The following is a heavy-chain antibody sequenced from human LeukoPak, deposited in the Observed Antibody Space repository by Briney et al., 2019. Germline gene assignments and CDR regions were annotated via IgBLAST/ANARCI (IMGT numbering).Heavy chain of an antibody. CDR3: ARYSTNWGWFDP. V-gene: IGHV4-38-2*02. Sequence: SETLSLTCTLSGYSISRGYYWAWIRQSPGKGLEWIGNVFHSGSAYYNPSLKSRVSISVDTSKNQFSLRLSSVTAADTAVYYCARYSTNWGWFDPWGQGTLVTVSS. CDR2: VFHSGSA. CDR1: GYSISRGYY. D-gene: IGHD6-13*01. J-gene: IGHJ5*02.